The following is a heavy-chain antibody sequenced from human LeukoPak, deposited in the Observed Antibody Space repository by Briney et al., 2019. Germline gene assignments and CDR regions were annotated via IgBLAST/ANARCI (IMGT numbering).Heavy chain of an antibody. CDR3: ARFGGWYDS. CDR1: GGSISSSSYY. Sequence: SETLSLTCTVSGGSISSSSYYWGWIRQPPGKGLEGIGSIYYSGSTYYNPSLKSRVTISVDTSKNQFSLKLSSVTAADTAVYYCARFGGWYDSWGQGTLVTVSS. CDR2: IYYSGST. D-gene: IGHD6-19*01. V-gene: IGHV4-39*07. J-gene: IGHJ4*02.